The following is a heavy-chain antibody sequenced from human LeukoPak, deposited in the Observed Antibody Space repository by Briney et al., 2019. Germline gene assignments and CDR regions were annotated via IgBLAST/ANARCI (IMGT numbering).Heavy chain of an antibody. CDR3: ATFIHDLKLGSGFDY. J-gene: IGHJ4*02. V-gene: IGHV4-59*08. Sequence: SETLSLTCTVSSGSISSYYWSWIRQPPGKGLEWIGYIYYSGSTNYNPSLKSRVTISVDTSKNQFSLKLSSVTAADTAVYYCATFIHDLKLGSGFDYWGQGTLVTVSS. CDR1: SGSISSYY. D-gene: IGHD3-10*01. CDR2: IYYSGST.